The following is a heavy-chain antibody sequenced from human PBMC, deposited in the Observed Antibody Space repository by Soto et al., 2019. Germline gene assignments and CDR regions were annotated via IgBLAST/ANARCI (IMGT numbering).Heavy chain of an antibody. Sequence: QVQLQVSGPGLVKPSETLSLTCTVSGGSITSYYWTWIRQPPGKELEWIGYIDSSGSTNSNPALKSRLTISVDMSKNQFSLKLNSVTAADTAVYYCARDGSGRPATYWGQGTLVTVSS. V-gene: IGHV4-59*01. D-gene: IGHD3-10*01. J-gene: IGHJ4*02. CDR3: ARDGSGRPATY. CDR2: IDSSGST. CDR1: GGSITSYY.